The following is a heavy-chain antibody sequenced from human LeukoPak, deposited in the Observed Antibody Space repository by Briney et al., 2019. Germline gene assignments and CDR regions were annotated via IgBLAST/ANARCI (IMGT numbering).Heavy chain of an antibody. V-gene: IGHV3-33*06. Sequence: HPGGSLRLSCEASGFTYSNYGMHWVRQAPGKGLEWVAVIWYDGSNKYYADSVKGRFTISRDNSKNTLYLQMNSLRAEDTAVYYCAKGEVSSGWPTPFDYWGQGTLVTVSS. CDR3: AKGEVSSGWPTPFDY. CDR2: IWYDGSNK. J-gene: IGHJ4*02. D-gene: IGHD6-19*01. CDR1: GFTYSNYG.